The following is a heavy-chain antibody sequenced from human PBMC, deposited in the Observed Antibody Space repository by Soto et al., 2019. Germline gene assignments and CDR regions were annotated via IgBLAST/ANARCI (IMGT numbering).Heavy chain of an antibody. CDR2: TYYRSKWYN. D-gene: IGHD6-13*01. V-gene: IGHV6-1*01. Sequence: SQTLSLTCAISGDSVSSNSAAWNWIRQSPSRGLEWLGRTYYRSKWYNDYAVSVKSRITINPDTSKNQFSLQLNSVTPEDTGVYSCARDRAAAGYGSYYGMDVWGQGTTVTVS. CDR3: ARDRAAAGYGSYYGMDV. CDR1: GDSVSSNSAA. J-gene: IGHJ6*02.